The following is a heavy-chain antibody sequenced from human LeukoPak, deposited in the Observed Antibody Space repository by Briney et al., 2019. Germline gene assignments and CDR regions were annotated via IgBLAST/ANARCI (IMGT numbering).Heavy chain of an antibody. CDR1: RFTFSSYS. CDR2: ISSSSSYI. V-gene: IGHV3-21*01. Sequence: PGGSLRLSCAPSRFTFSSYSMNWVCHAPGEGLEWVSSISSSSSYIYYADSLKGRFTISRDNAKNSLYLQMNSLRAEDTAVYYCARDGTVTTDYWGQGTLVTVSS. CDR3: ARDGTVTTDY. D-gene: IGHD4-17*01. J-gene: IGHJ4*02.